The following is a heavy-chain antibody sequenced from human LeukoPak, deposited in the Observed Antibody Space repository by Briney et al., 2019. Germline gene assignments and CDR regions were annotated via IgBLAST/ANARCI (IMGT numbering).Heavy chain of an antibody. V-gene: IGHV3-74*01. CDR2: INSDGINT. CDR1: GFTFSNYW. CDR3: ARSTTHPYYNYMDV. D-gene: IGHD4-17*01. J-gene: IGHJ6*03. Sequence: GGSLRLSCAASGFTFSNYWMHWVRQAPGKGLVWVSRINSDGINTSYADSVKGRFTISRDNAKNTLNLQMNSLRVEDTAVYYCARSTTHPYYNYMDVWGKGTTVTLSS.